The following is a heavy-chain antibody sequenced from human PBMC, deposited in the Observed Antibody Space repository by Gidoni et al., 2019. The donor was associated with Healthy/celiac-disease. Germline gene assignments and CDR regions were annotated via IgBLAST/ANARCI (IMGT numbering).Heavy chain of an antibody. CDR1: GGSISSSSYY. D-gene: IGHD2-21*01. CDR2: IYYRGRT. CDR3: ARHPSTARLVEHYAFDI. Sequence: QLQLQVSGPGLVKPSETLSLSCTVSGGSISSSSYYWGWIRQPPGKSLEWIGSIYYRGRTYYNPTLKSLATISVDTSKNQLSLKLSAVTAADTDGYYCARHPSTARLVEHYAFDIWGQGTMVTVSS. V-gene: IGHV4-39*01. J-gene: IGHJ3*02.